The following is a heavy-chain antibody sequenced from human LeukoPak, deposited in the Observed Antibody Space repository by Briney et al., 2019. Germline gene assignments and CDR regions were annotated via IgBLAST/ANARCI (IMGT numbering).Heavy chain of an antibody. CDR2: IKQDESEK. CDR3: ARALDSSSSRYQAFEE. V-gene: IGHV3-7*01. J-gene: IGHJ4*02. D-gene: IGHD2-2*01. Sequence: GGSLRLSCSASGFTFSNYWMSWVRQAPGKGLEWVANIKQDESEKYYVDSVKGRFTISRDNAKSSLYLRMNSLRAEDTAVYYCARALDSSSSRYQAFEEWGQGTLVTVSS. CDR1: GFTFSNYW.